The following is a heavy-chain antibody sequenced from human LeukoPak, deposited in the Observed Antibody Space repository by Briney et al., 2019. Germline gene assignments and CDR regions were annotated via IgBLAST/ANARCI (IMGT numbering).Heavy chain of an antibody. CDR2: INPNSGGT. V-gene: IGHV1-2*02. J-gene: IGHJ5*02. CDR1: GYTLTGYY. D-gene: IGHD3-3*01. CDR3: ARETAIDFRSGSYLLFDP. Sequence: ASVKVSCKASGYTLTGYYMHWVRQAPGQGLEWMGWINPNSGGTNYAQKFQGRVTMTRDTSISTAYMELSRLRSDDTAVYYCARETAIDFRSGSYLLFDPWGQGTLVTVSS.